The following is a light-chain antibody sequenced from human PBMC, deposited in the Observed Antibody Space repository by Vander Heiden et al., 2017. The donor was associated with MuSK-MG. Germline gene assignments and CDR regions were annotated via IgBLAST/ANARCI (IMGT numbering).Light chain of an antibody. V-gene: IGKV1-6*01. J-gene: IGKJ4*01. CDR2: AAS. Sequence: AIQMTQSPSSLSASVGDRVTITCRASQGIKNDLGWYQQQPGKAPKLLIYAASTLQSGVSSRFSGSGSGTDFTLTISSLQPEDFATYYCLQDDDYPLTFGGGTKVDIK. CDR1: QGIKND. CDR3: LQDDDYPLT.